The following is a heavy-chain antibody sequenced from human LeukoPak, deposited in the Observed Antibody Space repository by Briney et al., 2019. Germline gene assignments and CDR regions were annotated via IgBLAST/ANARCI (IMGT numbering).Heavy chain of an antibody. CDR3: ASILGSLGSSWFSY. D-gene: IGHD6-13*01. Sequence: SETLYLTCTVSGYSISSGYYWGWIRQPPGKGLEWIGSIYHSGSTYYNPSLKSRVTISVDTSENQFSLKLSSVTAADTAVYYCASILGSLGSSWFSYWGQGTLVTVSS. V-gene: IGHV4-38-2*02. CDR2: IYHSGST. CDR1: GYSISSGYY. J-gene: IGHJ4*02.